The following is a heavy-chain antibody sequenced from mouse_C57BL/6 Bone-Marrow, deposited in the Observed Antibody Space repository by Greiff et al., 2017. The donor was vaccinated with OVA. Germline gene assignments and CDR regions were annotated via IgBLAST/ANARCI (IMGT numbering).Heavy chain of an antibody. D-gene: IGHD3-2*02. J-gene: IGHJ4*01. Sequence: QVQLKQSGAELAKPGASVKLSCKASGYTFTSYWMHWVKQRPGQGLEWIGYINPSSGYTKYNQKFKDKATLTADKSSSTAYMQLSSLTYEDSAVYYCARSPAQATCAMDYWGQGTSVTVSS. CDR3: ARSPAQATCAMDY. V-gene: IGHV1-7*01. CDR1: GYTFTSYW. CDR2: INPSSGYT.